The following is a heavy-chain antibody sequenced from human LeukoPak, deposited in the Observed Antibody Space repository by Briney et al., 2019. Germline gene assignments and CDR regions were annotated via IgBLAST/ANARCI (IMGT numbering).Heavy chain of an antibody. J-gene: IGHJ4*02. CDR2: IIPIFGTA. CDR1: GGTFSSYA. V-gene: IGHV1-69*06. Sequence: SVKVSCKASGGTFSSYAISWVRQAPGQGLEWMGGIIPIFGTANYAQKFQGRVTITADKSTSTAYMELSSLRSEDTAVYYCARAVLDYYGSGSPFDYWGQGTLVTVSS. CDR3: ARAVLDYYGSGSPFDY. D-gene: IGHD3-10*01.